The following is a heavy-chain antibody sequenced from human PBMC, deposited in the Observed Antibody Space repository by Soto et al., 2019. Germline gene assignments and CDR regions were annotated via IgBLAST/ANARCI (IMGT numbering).Heavy chain of an antibody. D-gene: IGHD1-20*01. V-gene: IGHV3-73*01. CDR1: GFTFSSSA. CDR3: TSPGESYNRTWPLDY. J-gene: IGHJ4*02. Sequence: PGGSLRLSCAASGFTFSSSAMNWVRQASGKGLEWVGRISSKANIYETAYAASVKGTFTISRDDSKNTVYLKMNSLKTEDTAVYYCTSPGESYNRTWPLDYWGQGTLVTVSS. CDR2: ISSKANIYET.